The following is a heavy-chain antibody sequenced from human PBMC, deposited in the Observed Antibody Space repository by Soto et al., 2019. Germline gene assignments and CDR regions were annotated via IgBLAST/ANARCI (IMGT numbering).Heavy chain of an antibody. CDR1: GFTFSSYA. CDR3: AKDRLPYQFDRS. V-gene: IGHV3-23*01. Sequence: EVQLLESGGGLVQPGGSLRLSCAASGFTFSSYAMSWVRQAPGKGMEWVSAISGSGGSTHYTDSVKGRFTISRDNSKNSLYLQMNSMRAEDTAVYYCAKDRLPYQFDRSWGQGTLVTVSS. CDR2: ISGSGGST. J-gene: IGHJ5*02. D-gene: IGHD2-2*01.